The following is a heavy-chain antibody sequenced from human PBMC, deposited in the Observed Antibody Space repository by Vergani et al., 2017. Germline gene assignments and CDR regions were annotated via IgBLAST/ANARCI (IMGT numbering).Heavy chain of an antibody. Sequence: QVQLVQSGAEVKKPGASVKVSCKASGYPFTSYGISWVRQAPGQGLEWMGWISAYNGNTNYAQKLQGRVTMTTDTSTSTAYMELRSLRSDDTAVYYCARDPVLVYGSGSYFWFDPWGQGTLVTVSS. D-gene: IGHD3-10*01. CDR3: ARDPVLVYGSGSYFWFDP. J-gene: IGHJ5*02. V-gene: IGHV1-18*01. CDR1: GYPFTSYG. CDR2: ISAYNGNT.